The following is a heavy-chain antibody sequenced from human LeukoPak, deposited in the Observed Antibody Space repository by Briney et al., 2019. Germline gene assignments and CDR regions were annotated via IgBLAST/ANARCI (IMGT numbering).Heavy chain of an antibody. CDR3: ATDLTAFLHFASHFDAFDI. CDR2: ISYDGSNK. CDR1: GFTFSSYA. D-gene: IGHD3-3*02. J-gene: IGHJ3*02. V-gene: IGHV3-30-3*01. Sequence: GGSLRLSCAASGFTFSSYAMHWVRQAPGKGLEWVAVISYDGSNKYYADSVKGRFTISRDNSKNTLYLQMNSLRAGDTAVYYCATDLTAFLHFASHFDAFDIWGQGTMVTVSS.